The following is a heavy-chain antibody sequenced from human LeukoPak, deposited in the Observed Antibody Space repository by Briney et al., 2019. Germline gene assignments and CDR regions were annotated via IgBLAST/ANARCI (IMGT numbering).Heavy chain of an antibody. V-gene: IGHV3-30*02. D-gene: IGHD5-12*01. CDR3: AKDSGYVYTDY. CDR1: GFTFSSFG. Sequence: GGSLRLSCAASGFTFSSFGMHWVRQAPGKGLEWVAFIRYDGNNKNYGDSVKGRFTISRDNSKNTLYLQMNSLRAEDTAVYYCAKDSGYVYTDYWGQGTLVTVSS. J-gene: IGHJ4*02. CDR2: IRYDGNNK.